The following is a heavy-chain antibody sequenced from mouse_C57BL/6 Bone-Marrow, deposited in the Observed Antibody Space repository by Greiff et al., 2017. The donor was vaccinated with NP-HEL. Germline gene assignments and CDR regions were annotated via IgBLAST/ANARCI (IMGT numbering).Heavy chain of an antibody. CDR3: ARTAPGSSYVEYYFDY. Sequence: QVQLQQPGAELVKPGASVKLSCKASGYTFTSYWMHWVKQRPGRGLEWIGRIDPNSGGTKYNEKFKSKATLTVDKPSSTAYLQLSSLTSEDSAVYYCARTAPGSSYVEYYFDYWGQGTTLTVSS. D-gene: IGHD1-1*01. CDR1: GYTFTSYW. CDR2: IDPNSGGT. J-gene: IGHJ2*01. V-gene: IGHV1-72*01.